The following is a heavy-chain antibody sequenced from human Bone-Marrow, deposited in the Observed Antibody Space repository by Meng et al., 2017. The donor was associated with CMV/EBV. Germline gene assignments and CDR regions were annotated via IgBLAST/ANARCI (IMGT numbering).Heavy chain of an antibody. J-gene: IGHJ6*02. CDR1: GGTFSSYT. D-gene: IGHD2-15*01. CDR2: IIPILGIA. CDR3: AIHCGNCYSYYYYYYYGMDV. V-gene: IGHV1-69*02. Sequence: SVKVSCKASGGTFSSYTISWVRQAPGQGLEWMGRIIPILGIANYAQKFQGRVTITADKSTSTAYMELSSLRSEDTAVYYCAIHCGNCYSYYYYYYYGMDVWAQGTTVTFSS.